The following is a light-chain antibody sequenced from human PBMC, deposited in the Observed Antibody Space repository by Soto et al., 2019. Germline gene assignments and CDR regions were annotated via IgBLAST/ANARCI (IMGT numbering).Light chain of an antibody. V-gene: IGKV1-33*01. CDR1: QSIVTY. Sequence: DIQMTQSPSSLSASVGDRVTITCRASQSIVTYLNWYLQKPGKAPKLLIYAASSLQSGVPSRFSGLGSGTHFTLTISNLQPEDIATYFCQHYDDVLVTFGGGTKVDIK. J-gene: IGKJ4*01. CDR2: AAS. CDR3: QHYDDVLVT.